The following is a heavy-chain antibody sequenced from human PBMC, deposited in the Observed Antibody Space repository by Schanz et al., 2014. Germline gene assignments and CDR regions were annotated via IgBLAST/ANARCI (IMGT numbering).Heavy chain of an antibody. CDR3: ARGGMPLLGTITLGYYLDS. D-gene: IGHD1-7*01. Sequence: QVQLVQSGAEVKKPGASVKVSCRTSGYTFGGYYIHWVRQAPGQGLEWMGKINPSSGGTDYAQNYQGWGSMTSDTSLSTVYLELNRLSSDDTAVYFCARGGMPLLGTITLGYYLDSWGRGTQVIVSS. V-gene: IGHV1-2*04. CDR2: INPSSGGT. CDR1: GYTFGGYY. J-gene: IGHJ4*02.